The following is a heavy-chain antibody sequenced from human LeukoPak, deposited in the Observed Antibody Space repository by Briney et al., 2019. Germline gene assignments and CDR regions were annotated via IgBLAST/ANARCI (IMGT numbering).Heavy chain of an antibody. CDR2: INPNNGDT. CDR3: ASELSNRENFDY. Sequence: ASVKVSCKASGYTFTGYYIHWVRQAPGQGLEWMGWINPNNGDTNYAQKFQGRVTMTRDTSISTAYMELSRLRSDDTAVYYCASELSNRENFDYWGQGTLVTVSS. V-gene: IGHV1-2*02. CDR1: GYTFTGYY. D-gene: IGHD1-26*01. J-gene: IGHJ4*02.